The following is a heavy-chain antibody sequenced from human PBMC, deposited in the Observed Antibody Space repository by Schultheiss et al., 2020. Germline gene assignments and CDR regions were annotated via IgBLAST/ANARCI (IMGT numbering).Heavy chain of an antibody. CDR3: ARDGGGYDEGGYFDY. Sequence: SETLSLTCTVSGGSISSYYWSWIRQPAGKGLEWIGRIYTSGSTNYNPSLKSRVTMSVDTSKNQFSLKLSSVTAADRGVYYCARDGGGYDEGGYFDYWGQGTLVTVSS. CDR2: IYTSGST. J-gene: IGHJ4*02. V-gene: IGHV4-4*07. D-gene: IGHD5-12*01. CDR1: GGSISSYY.